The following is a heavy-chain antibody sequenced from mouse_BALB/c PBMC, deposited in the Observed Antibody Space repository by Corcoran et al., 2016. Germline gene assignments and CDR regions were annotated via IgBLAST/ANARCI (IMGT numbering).Heavy chain of an antibody. V-gene: IGHV8-12*01. Sequence: QVTQKESGPGISQPSQTLSLTCSFYGFSLSTSGMGVSCIRQPSGKGLEWLAHIYWDDDKRYNPSLKSRLTISKDTSRNQVFLKITSVDTADTATYYCARRDYDYGWYVDVWGAGTTVTVS. CDR3: ARRDYDYGWYVDV. CDR1: GFSLSTSGMG. D-gene: IGHD2-4*01. CDR2: IYWDDDK. J-gene: IGHJ1*01.